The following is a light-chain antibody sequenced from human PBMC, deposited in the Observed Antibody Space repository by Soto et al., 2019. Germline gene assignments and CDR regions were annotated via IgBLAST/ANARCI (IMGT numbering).Light chain of an antibody. CDR2: KAS. CDR1: QSISSW. J-gene: IGKJ1*01. V-gene: IGKV1-5*03. CDR3: QQYSTYSRP. Sequence: AQSPSTLAASVGDRVTITCLASQSISSWLAWYQQKPGKAPKLLIYKASSLESGVPLRFSGSGSGTEFTLTISSLQRDDFATYYCQQYSTYSRPFGQAAKVDVK.